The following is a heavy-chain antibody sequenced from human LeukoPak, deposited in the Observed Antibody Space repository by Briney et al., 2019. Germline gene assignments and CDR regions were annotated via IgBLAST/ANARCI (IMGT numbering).Heavy chain of an antibody. V-gene: IGHV3-15*01. D-gene: IGHD3-16*01. Sequence: PGGSQRLSCAASGFTFSNAWMSWVRQAPGKGLEWVGRIKSKTDGGTTDYAAPVKGRFTISRDDSKNTLYLQMNSLKTEDTAVYYCTTEGGRDYVWGSYSFDYWGQGTLVTVSS. J-gene: IGHJ4*02. CDR3: TTEGGRDYVWGSYSFDY. CDR1: GFTFSNAW. CDR2: IKSKTDGGTT.